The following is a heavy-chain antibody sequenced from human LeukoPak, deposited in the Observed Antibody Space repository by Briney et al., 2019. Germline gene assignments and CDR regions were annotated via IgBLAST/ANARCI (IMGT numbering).Heavy chain of an antibody. Sequence: GGSLRLSCAASGFTFSSYSMNWVRQAPGKGLEWVSSISSSSSYIYYADSVKGRFTISRDNAKNSLYLQMNSLRAEDTAVYYCARDFSGRGDAFDIWGQGTMVTVSS. V-gene: IGHV3-21*04. CDR1: GFTFSSYS. D-gene: IGHD1-26*01. CDR2: ISSSSSYI. CDR3: ARDFSGRGDAFDI. J-gene: IGHJ3*02.